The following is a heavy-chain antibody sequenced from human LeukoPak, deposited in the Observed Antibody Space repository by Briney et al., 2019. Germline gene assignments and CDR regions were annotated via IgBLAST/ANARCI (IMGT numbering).Heavy chain of an antibody. V-gene: IGHV3-64D*09. Sequence: GGSLRLSCSASGFTFSSHAMHWVRQAPGKRLEYVSAISANGDSTYYPDSAKGRLTISRDNSKNTLYLQMSSLRAEDTAVYYCVKDRYCSSTSCYSALDYWGQGTLVTVSS. CDR3: VKDRYCSSTSCYSALDY. CDR2: ISANGDST. J-gene: IGHJ4*02. D-gene: IGHD2-2*01. CDR1: GFTFSSHA.